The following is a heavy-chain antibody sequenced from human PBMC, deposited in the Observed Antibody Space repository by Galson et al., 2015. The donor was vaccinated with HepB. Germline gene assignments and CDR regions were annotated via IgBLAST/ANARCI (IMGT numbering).Heavy chain of an antibody. V-gene: IGHV3-11*01. CDR2: ISNDGKII. Sequence: SLRLSCAASGFTFSDYYMSWIRQTPGKGLEWVSSISNDGKIINYPDSVKGRFTISRDNARRSLSLQMTSLRPEDTAIYYCARAAGWLDPWGQGTLVTVSS. CDR3: ARAAGWLDP. CDR1: GFTFSDYY. J-gene: IGHJ5*02. D-gene: IGHD3-10*01.